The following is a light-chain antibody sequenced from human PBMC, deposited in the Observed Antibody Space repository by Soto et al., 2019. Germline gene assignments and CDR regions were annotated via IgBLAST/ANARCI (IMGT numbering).Light chain of an antibody. CDR1: SSDIGAHTY. Sequence: QSALTQPASESGSPGQSITISCTGTSSDIGAHTYVSWFQQHPGKVPSVIIYNVSTRPSGISDRFSGSKSGNTASLTISGLQAEDEADYYCSSYAGGFVVFGGGTKLTVL. V-gene: IGLV2-14*01. J-gene: IGLJ2*01. CDR3: SSYAGGFVV. CDR2: NVS.